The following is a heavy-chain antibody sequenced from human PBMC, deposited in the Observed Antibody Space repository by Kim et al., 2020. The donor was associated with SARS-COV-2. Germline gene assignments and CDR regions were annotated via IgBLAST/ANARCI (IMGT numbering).Heavy chain of an antibody. V-gene: IGHV4-59*13. CDR1: GGSISSYY. D-gene: IGHD6-19*01. Sequence: SETLSLTCTVSGGSISSYYWSWIRQPPGKGLEWIGYIYYSGSTNYNPSLKSRGTISVDTSKNQFSLKLSSVTAADTAVYYCARVTEGYISGWYSDYWGQGTLVTVSS. CDR2: IYYSGST. J-gene: IGHJ4*02. CDR3: ARVTEGYISGWYSDY.